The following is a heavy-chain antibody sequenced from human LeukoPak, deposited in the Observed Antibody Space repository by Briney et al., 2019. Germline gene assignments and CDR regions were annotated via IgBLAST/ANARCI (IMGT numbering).Heavy chain of an antibody. Sequence: PGGSLRLSCAASGFTFSSYSMNWVRQAPDKGLEWVAFIRYEGSSKYYADSVKGRFTISRDNSKNTLYLQMNSLRPEDTALYYCAKAGWSYFFDYWGQGTLVTVSS. J-gene: IGHJ4*02. CDR2: IRYEGSSK. CDR1: GFTFSSYS. D-gene: IGHD1-26*01. V-gene: IGHV3-30*02. CDR3: AKAGWSYFFDY.